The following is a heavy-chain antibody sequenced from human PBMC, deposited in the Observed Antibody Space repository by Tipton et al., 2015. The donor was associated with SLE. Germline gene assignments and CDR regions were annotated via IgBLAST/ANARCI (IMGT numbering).Heavy chain of an antibody. Sequence: SLRLSCAASGFTFSSYSMNWVRQAPGKGLEWVSSISSSSSYIYYADSVKGRFTISRDNAKNSLYLQMNSLRAEDTAVYYCARDLRITIFGVVNYFDYWGQGTLVTVSS. V-gene: IGHV3-21*01. CDR1: GFTFSSYS. CDR2: ISSSSSYI. CDR3: ARDLRITIFGVVNYFDY. J-gene: IGHJ4*02. D-gene: IGHD3-3*01.